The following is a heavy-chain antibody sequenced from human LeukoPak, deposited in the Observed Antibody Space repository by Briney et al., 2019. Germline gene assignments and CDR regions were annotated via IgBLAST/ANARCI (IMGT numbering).Heavy chain of an antibody. CDR3: ARDLGKGAAASFYFGY. CDR2: ISTYNADT. D-gene: IGHD6-13*01. V-gene: IGHV1-18*01. J-gene: IGHJ4*02. CDR1: GYTFTSYG. Sequence: GASAKVSCKASGYTFTSYGVSWVRQAPGQGLEWMGWISTYNADTDYAQKFQGRVTMTTETSTSTAYMELSSLRSEDTAVYYCARDLGKGAAASFYFGYWGQGTLVTVSS.